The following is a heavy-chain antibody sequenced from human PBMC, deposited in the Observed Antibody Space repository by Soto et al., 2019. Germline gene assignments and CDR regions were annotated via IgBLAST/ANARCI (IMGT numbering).Heavy chain of an antibody. CDR1: GFAFGDSA. Sequence: GGSLRLSCTTSGFAFGDSAINWFRQAPGKGLEWVGFIRSKPHGGAAEYAASVKGRFTISRDNAKDSLYLQMNSLRAEDTTVYYCARGIGVDVWGQGTTVTVSS. CDR3: ARGIGVDV. CDR2: IRSKPHGGAA. V-gene: IGHV3-49*03. D-gene: IGHD3-10*01. J-gene: IGHJ6*02.